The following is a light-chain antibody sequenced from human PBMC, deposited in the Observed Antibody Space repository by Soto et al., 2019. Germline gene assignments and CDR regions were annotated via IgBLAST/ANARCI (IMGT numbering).Light chain of an antibody. CDR2: AAS. Sequence: DIQMTQSPSSLSASVGDRVTITCRASQSISDILNWYQQKPGKAPKLLIYAASSLQSGVPSRFSGSGSGTDFTLTISSLQPEDFATYYCQHSYSTRWTFGQGTKVEIK. V-gene: IGKV1-39*01. CDR3: QHSYSTRWT. CDR1: QSISDI. J-gene: IGKJ1*01.